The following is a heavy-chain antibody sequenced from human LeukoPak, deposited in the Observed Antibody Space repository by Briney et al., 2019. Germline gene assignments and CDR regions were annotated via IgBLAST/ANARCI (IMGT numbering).Heavy chain of an antibody. Sequence: SEPLSLPCSVWGGPLSSHLWRWIRQPPGKGLVWIRNLSIGGPTNYNPSPNSRVTITIDTSKNQISLRLTSVAAADTAVYYCTKATRWRAFDYWGRGTLVTVSS. CDR3: TKATRWRAFDY. V-gene: IGHV4-59*11. CDR2: LSIGGPT. CDR1: GGPLSSHL. J-gene: IGHJ4*02.